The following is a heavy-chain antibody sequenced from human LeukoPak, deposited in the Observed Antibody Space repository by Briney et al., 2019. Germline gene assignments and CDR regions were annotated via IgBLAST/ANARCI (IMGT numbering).Heavy chain of an antibody. CDR3: ARQPYCGGDCYPEAGYYGMDV. CDR1: GYTFTSYG. CDR2: ISAYNGNT. D-gene: IGHD2-21*02. Sequence: GASVKVSCKASGYTFTSYGISWVRQAPGQGLEWMGWISAYNGNTNYAQKLQGRVTMTTDTSTSTAYMELRSLRSDDTAVYYCARQPYCGGDCYPEAGYYGMDVWGQGTTVTVSS. V-gene: IGHV1-18*01. J-gene: IGHJ6*02.